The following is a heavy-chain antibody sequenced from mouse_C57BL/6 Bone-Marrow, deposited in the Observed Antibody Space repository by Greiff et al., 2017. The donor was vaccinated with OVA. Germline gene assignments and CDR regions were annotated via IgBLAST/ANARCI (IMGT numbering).Heavy chain of an antibody. Sequence: VQLQQSGAELVRPGASVKLSCTASGFNIKDDYMHWVKERPEQGLEWIGWIDPENGDTEYASKFQGKATITADTSSNTVYLHLSSLTAEDTAVYYCTTYRYWGQGTTLTVSS. CDR3: TTYRY. V-gene: IGHV14-4*01. CDR1: GFNIKDDY. J-gene: IGHJ2*01. CDR2: IDPENGDT.